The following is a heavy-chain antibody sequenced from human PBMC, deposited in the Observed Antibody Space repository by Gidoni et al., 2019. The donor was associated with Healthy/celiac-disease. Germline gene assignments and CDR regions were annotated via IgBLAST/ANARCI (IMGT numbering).Heavy chain of an antibody. Sequence: QLQLQESGPGLVKPSETLSLTCTVSGGSISSSSYYWGWIRQPPGKGLEWIGSIYYSGSTYYNPSLQSRVTISVDTSKNQFSLKLSSVTAADTAVYYCARLDYDFWSGPNFDYWGQGTLVTVSS. J-gene: IGHJ4*02. CDR2: IYYSGST. CDR3: ARLDYDFWSGPNFDY. CDR1: GGSISSSSYY. D-gene: IGHD3-3*01. V-gene: IGHV4-39*01.